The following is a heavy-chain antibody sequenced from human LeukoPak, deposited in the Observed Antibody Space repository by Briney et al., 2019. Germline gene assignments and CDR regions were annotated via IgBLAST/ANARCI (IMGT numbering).Heavy chain of an antibody. J-gene: IGHJ4*02. V-gene: IGHV1-2*02. CDR1: GYTFTDYY. CDR3: ARDGYSSGQGPVDY. D-gene: IGHD5-18*01. Sequence: ASVKVSCKASGYTFTDYYMHWVRQAPGQGPEWMGWINPNSGGTNYAQKFQGRVTMTRDTSISTAYMELSRLRSDDTAVYYRARDGYSSGQGPVDYWGQGTQVTVSS. CDR2: INPNSGGT.